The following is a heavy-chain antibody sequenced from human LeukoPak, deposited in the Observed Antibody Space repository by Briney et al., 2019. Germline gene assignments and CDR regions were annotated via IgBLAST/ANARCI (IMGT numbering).Heavy chain of an antibody. J-gene: IGHJ4*02. V-gene: IGHV4-61*02. Sequence: KPSQTLSLTCTVSGGPISSGSYYWSWIRQPAGKGLEWIGRIYTSGSTNYNPSLKSRVTISVDTSKNQFSLKLSSVTAADTAVYYCARASWFGESTTDYWGQGTLVTVSS. D-gene: IGHD3-10*01. CDR1: GGPISSGSYY. CDR3: ARASWFGESTTDY. CDR2: IYTSGST.